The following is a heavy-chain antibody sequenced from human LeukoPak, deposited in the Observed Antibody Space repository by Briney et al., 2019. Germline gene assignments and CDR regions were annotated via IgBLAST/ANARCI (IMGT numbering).Heavy chain of an antibody. CDR2: ISGSGGST. J-gene: IGHJ6*03. CDR1: GFTFSSYA. Sequence: HSGGSLRLSCAASGFTFSSYAMSWVRQAPGKGLEWVSAISGSGGSTYYADSVKGRFTISRDNSKNTLYLQMNSLRAEDTAVYYCARDFEGVHRTTNSYTYYYYMDVWGKGTTVIVSS. D-gene: IGHD2/OR15-2a*01. V-gene: IGHV3-23*01. CDR3: ARDFEGVHRTTNSYTYYYYMDV.